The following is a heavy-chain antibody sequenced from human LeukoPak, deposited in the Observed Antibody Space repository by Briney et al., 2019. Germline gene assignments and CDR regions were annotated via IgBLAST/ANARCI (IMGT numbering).Heavy chain of an antibody. V-gene: IGHV3-23*01. CDR1: GFTFSSYA. D-gene: IGHD6-19*01. CDR2: ISGSGGST. J-gene: IGHJ4*02. CDR3: AKDLVPYSSGWYGGYYFDY. Sequence: GGSLRLSCAASGFTFSSYAMSWVRQAPGKGLEWVSAISGSGGSTYCADSVKGRFTISRDNSKNTLYLQMNSLRAEDTAVYYCAKDLVPYSSGWYGGYYFDYWGQGTLVTVSS.